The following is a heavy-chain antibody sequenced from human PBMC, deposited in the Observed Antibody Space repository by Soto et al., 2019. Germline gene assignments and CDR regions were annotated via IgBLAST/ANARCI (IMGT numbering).Heavy chain of an antibody. CDR3: TTLGAENDQ. V-gene: IGHV1-69*09. CDR1: GDVFSTDT. CDR2: IIPFLNLS. Sequence: QVVLLQSGADVKEPGSSVNISCKTFGDVFSTDTINWVRQAPGQGLLWMGSIIPFLNLSNIEPTFMDRLSIAAAESTGTAYLRLRDMTREDASIYFGTTLGAENDQWGHATRITVSS. J-gene: IGHJ5*02. D-gene: IGHD3-16*01.